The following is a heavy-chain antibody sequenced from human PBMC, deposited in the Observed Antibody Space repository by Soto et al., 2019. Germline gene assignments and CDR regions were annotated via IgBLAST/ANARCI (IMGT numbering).Heavy chain of an antibody. J-gene: IGHJ4*02. V-gene: IGHV1-18*01. D-gene: IGHD5-18*01. CDR1: GYTFTSYG. CDR3: ARDQAMAQFDY. Sequence: QVQLVQSGAEVKKPGASVKVSCKASGYTFTSYGISWVRQAPGQGLAWMGWINAYNGNTKYAQKLQGRVTMTTDTTTSTAYMDLRSLISDDTAVYYCARDQAMAQFDYWGQGTLVTVSS. CDR2: INAYNGNT.